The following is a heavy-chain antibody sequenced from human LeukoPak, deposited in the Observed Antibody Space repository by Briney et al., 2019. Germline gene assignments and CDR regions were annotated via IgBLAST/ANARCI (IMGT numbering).Heavy chain of an antibody. CDR1: GFTFSSYW. V-gene: IGHV3-7*01. CDR3: ARDSSGWYH. D-gene: IGHD6-19*01. J-gene: IGHJ4*02. CDR2: IKQDGSEK. Sequence: GGSLRLSCAASGFTFSSYWMSWVRHAPGTGQEWVANIKQDGSEKYYVDSVQDRFTISRDNATNSLYLQMNSLRAEDTAVYYCARDSSGWYHWGQGTLVTVS.